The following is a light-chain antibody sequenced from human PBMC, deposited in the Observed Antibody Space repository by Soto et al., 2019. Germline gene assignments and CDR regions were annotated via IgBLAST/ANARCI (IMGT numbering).Light chain of an antibody. CDR2: EVT. V-gene: IGLV2-14*01. CDR1: SSDVGGYNY. J-gene: IGLJ3*02. Sequence: QSVLTQPASVSGSPGQSITISCTGTSSDVGGYNYVSWYQQHPGKAPKLIIYEVTHRPSGVSSRFYGSRSGNTASLTISGLQAEDEADYYCKSRTTRNTLVFXGGTKLTVL. CDR3: KSRTTRNTLV.